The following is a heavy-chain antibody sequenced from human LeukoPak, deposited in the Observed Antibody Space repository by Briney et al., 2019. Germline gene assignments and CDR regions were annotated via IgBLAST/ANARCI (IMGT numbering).Heavy chain of an antibody. V-gene: IGHV3-23*01. CDR1: GFTFSTYA. D-gene: IGHD2-21*02. CDR3: AKSDCGGDCHLLDY. Sequence: GGSLRLSCAASGFTFSTYAMSWVRQAPGKGLEWVSHFGGSGGTIFYADSVRGRFTISRDNSKNTLYLQINSLRAEDTAVYYCAKSDCGGDCHLLDYWGQGTLVTVSS. J-gene: IGHJ4*02. CDR2: FGGSGGTI.